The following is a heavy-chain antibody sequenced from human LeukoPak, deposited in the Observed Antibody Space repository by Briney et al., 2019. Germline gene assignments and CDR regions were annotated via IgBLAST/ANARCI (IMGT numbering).Heavy chain of an antibody. Sequence: GGSLRLSCAASGFTFSSYWMHWVRQAPGKGLVWVSRINSDGSSTSYADSVKGRFTISRENAKNTLYLQMNSLRAEGTAVYYCATDTGYSSSWYEGYYFDYWGQGTLVTVSS. CDR2: INSDGSST. CDR3: ATDTGYSSSWYEGYYFDY. J-gene: IGHJ4*02. V-gene: IGHV3-74*01. CDR1: GFTFSSYW. D-gene: IGHD6-13*01.